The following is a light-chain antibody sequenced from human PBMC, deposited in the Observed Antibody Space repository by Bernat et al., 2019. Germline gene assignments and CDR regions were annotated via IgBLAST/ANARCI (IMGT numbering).Light chain of an antibody. CDR3: SSYAGGNNYV. Sequence: QSALTQPPSAPGSPGQSVAISCTGTSTDVFSNNYVSWYQQHPGKAPKLMIYEVSKRPSGVPDRFSGSKSGNTASLTVSGLQPEDEADYYCSSYAGGNNYVFGTGTKVTVL. J-gene: IGLJ1*01. V-gene: IGLV2-8*01. CDR2: EVS. CDR1: STDVFSNNY.